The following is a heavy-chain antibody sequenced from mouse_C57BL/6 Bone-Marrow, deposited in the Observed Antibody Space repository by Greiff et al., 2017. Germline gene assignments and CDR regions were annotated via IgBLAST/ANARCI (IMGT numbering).Heavy chain of an antibody. V-gene: IGHV1-50*01. CDR2: IDPSDRYT. J-gene: IGHJ2*01. CDR1: GYTFTSYW. CDR3: ERERDGYLHDY. Sequence: QVQLQQPGAELVKPGASVKLSCKASGYTFTSYWMQWVKQRPGQGLEWIGEIDPSDRYTNYNQKFKGKATLTVDTSSSTAYMQLSSLTSEDSAVYYCERERDGYLHDYWGQGTTLTVSA. D-gene: IGHD2-3*01.